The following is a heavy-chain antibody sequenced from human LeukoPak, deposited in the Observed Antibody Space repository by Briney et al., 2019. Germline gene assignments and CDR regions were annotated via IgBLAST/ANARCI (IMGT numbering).Heavy chain of an antibody. J-gene: IGHJ6*04. CDR3: AELGITMIGGV. D-gene: IGHD3-10*02. CDR2: ISGSASSASTT. CDR1: GFTFSNYA. Sequence: GGSLRLSCATSGFTFSNYAMSWVRQAPGTGLEWVSAISGSASSASTTYYADSVKGRFTISRDNAKNSLYLQMNSLRAEDTAVYYCAELGITMIGGVWGKGTTVTISS. V-gene: IGHV3-23*01.